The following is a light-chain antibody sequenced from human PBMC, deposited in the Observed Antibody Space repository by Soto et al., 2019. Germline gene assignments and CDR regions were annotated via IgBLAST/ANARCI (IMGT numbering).Light chain of an antibody. CDR3: QSANRSGVYPV. V-gene: IGLV3-25*02. J-gene: IGLJ1*01. Sequence: SYELTQSPSVSVSPGQTARLTCSGDALTKQYAHWYQQRPGQAPVLVIYKDTERPSGIPERFSGSTSGTTVTLTISGVQAEDEADYYCQSANRSGVYPVFGAATKVTVL. CDR1: ALTKQY. CDR2: KDT.